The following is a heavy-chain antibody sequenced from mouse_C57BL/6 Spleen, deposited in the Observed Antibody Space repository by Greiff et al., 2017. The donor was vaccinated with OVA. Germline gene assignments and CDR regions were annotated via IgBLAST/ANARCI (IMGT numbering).Heavy chain of an antibody. V-gene: IGHV1-55*01. CDR1: GYTFTSYW. CDR2: IYPGSGST. J-gene: IGHJ1*03. D-gene: IGHD1-1*01. CDR3: ARGAVVATHWYFDV. Sequence: QVQLQQPGAELVKPGASVKMSCKASGYTFTSYWITWVMQRPGQGLEWIGDIYPGSGSTNYNEKFKSKATLTVDTSSSTAYMQLSSLTSEDSAVYYCARGAVVATHWYFDVWGTGTTVTVSS.